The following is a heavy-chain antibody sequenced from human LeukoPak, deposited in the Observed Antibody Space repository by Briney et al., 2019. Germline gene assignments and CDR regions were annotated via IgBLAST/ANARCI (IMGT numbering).Heavy chain of an antibody. J-gene: IGHJ3*02. CDR2: IYTSGST. D-gene: IGHD3-3*01. CDR3: ARVRRYDFWSGYYDDAFDI. CDR1: GGSISSGSYY. Sequence: SETLSLTCTVSGGSISSGSYYWSWIRQPAGKGLEWIGRIYTSGSTNYNPSLKSRVTISVDTSKNQFSLKLSSVTAADTAVYYCARVRRYDFWSGYYDDAFDIWGQGTMVTVSS. V-gene: IGHV4-61*02.